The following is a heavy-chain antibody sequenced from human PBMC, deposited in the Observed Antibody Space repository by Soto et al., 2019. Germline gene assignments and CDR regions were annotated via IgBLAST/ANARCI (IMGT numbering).Heavy chain of an antibody. J-gene: IGHJ4*02. D-gene: IGHD6-19*01. V-gene: IGHV1-18*01. CDR3: ARDLAVGLVDY. CDR1: GYTFTSYG. CDR2: ISAYNGNT. Sequence: QVQLVQSGAEVKQPGASVKVSCKASGYTFTSYGISWVRQAPGQGLEWMGWISAYNGNTKSAQKLQGRVTMTTDTSTSTAYMELRSLRADDTAVYSCARDLAVGLVDYWGQGTLVTVSS.